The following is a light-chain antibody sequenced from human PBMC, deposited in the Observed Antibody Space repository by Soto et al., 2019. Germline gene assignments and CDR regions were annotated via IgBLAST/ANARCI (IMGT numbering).Light chain of an antibody. CDR3: QHYNDWPLT. J-gene: IGKJ4*01. V-gene: IGKV3-15*01. CDR1: QSVSSS. Sequence: EIVMTQSPATLSVSPGERATLSCRASQSVSSSLAWYQKKPGQAPRLLIYGASTRATGIPARFSGSGSVTGFTLTISSLQSEDVAVYYCQHYNDWPLTFGGGTKAEI. CDR2: GAS.